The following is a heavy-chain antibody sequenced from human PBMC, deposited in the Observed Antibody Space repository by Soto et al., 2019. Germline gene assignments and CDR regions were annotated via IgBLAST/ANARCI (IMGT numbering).Heavy chain of an antibody. D-gene: IGHD1-26*01. CDR1: GGTFSSYS. CDR2: IIPIFGTA. V-gene: IGHV1-69*01. Sequence: QVQLVQSGAEVKKPGSSVKVSCKASGGTFSSYSINWVRQAPGQGLEWMGEIIPIFGTANYAQKFQGRVTITADESTSTAYMELSSLRYEDTAVYYCARDGGRHSGGIDYWGQGTQVTVSS. J-gene: IGHJ4*02. CDR3: ARDGGRHSGGIDY.